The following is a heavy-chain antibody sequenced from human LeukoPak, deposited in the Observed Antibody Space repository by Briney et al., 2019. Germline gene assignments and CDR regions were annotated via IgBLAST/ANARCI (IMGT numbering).Heavy chain of an antibody. CDR1: GFTFSNAW. CDR3: TTETYYYGSGSYWSASDY. Sequence: GGSLRLSCAASGFTFSNAWMSWVRQAPGKGLEWVGRIKSKTDGGTTDYAAPVKGRFTISRDDSKNTLYLQMNSLKTEDTAVYYCTTETYYYGSGSYWSASDYWGQGTLVTVSS. V-gene: IGHV3-15*01. CDR2: IKSKTDGGTT. D-gene: IGHD3-10*01. J-gene: IGHJ4*02.